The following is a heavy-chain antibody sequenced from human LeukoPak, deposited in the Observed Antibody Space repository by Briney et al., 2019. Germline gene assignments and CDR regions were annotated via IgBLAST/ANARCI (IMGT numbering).Heavy chain of an antibody. CDR1: GFTFSSYA. D-gene: IGHD6-13*01. J-gene: IGHJ6*02. V-gene: IGHV3-23*01. CDR3: AKGLAAALYYYYGMDV. CDR2: ISGSGGST. Sequence: AGGSLRLSCAASGFTFSSYAMSWVRQAPGKGLEWVSAISGSGGSTYYADSVKGRFTISRDNSKNTPYLQMNSLRAEDTAVYYCAKGLAAALYYYYGMDVWGQGTTVTVSS.